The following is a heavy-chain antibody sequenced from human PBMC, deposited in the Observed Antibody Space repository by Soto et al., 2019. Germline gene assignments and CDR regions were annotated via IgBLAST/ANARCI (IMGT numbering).Heavy chain of an antibody. CDR2: IDPTDSYT. J-gene: IGHJ6*01. Sequence: EVQLVQSGAEAKKPGESLRISCQGSGYNFPSYWVSWVRQMPGKGLEWLGRIDPTDSYTNYSPSFEGHVTISADESSSTAYPQWSSLKASDTAIYYCARREQSSSPYYYHAMDVWGQGTTVTVSS. CDR1: GYNFPSYW. D-gene: IGHD6-6*01. CDR3: ARREQSSSPYYYHAMDV. V-gene: IGHV5-10-1*03.